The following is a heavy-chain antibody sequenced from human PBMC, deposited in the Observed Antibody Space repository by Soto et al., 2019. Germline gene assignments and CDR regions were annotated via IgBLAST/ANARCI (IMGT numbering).Heavy chain of an antibody. CDR3: ARPDDYGDPRAPFDS. CDR1: GYTFSDYY. D-gene: IGHD4-17*01. CDR2: INPSGGST. J-gene: IGHJ4*02. Sequence: QVRLVQSGAEVKEPGASVKVSCTASGYTFSDYYMHWVRQAPGQGLEWMGVINPSGGSTTYALRFQGRVTMTSDTSTSTVYMELRSLRSEDTAVYYCARPDDYGDPRAPFDSWGQGTLVTVSS. V-gene: IGHV1-46*01.